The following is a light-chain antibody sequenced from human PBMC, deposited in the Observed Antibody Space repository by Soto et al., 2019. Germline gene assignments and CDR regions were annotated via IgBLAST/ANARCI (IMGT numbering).Light chain of an antibody. V-gene: IGKV1-9*01. Sequence: DIQLTQSPSFLSASVGDRVTITCRASQALSSYLAWFQQRPGKAPKVLIYAASTLQSGVPSRFSGSASGTEFTLTISSLQPEDFATYFCQQLNSYPWTFGQGTKVEIK. CDR1: QALSSY. J-gene: IGKJ1*01. CDR3: QQLNSYPWT. CDR2: AAS.